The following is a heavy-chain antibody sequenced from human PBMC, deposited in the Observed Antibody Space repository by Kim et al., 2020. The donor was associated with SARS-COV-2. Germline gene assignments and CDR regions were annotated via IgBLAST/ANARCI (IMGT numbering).Heavy chain of an antibody. CDR3: ARGNPWSWFDP. CDR2: IYSDETT. V-gene: IGHV3-53*01. CDR1: GFTFSTNY. J-gene: IGHJ5*02. Sequence: GGSLRLSCAASGFTFSTNYMSWVRQAPGKGLEWVSVIYSDETTYYADSVKGRFTISRDNSQNTLYLQMNSLRADDTAVYYCARGNPWSWFDPWGQGTLVTVSS. D-gene: IGHD3-3*01.